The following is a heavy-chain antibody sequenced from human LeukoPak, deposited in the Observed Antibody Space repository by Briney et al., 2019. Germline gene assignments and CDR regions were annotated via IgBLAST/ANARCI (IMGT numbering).Heavy chain of an antibody. D-gene: IGHD3-3*01. V-gene: IGHV3-7*01. CDR3: ARARALEWLLSHYYYYYMDV. CDR1: GFTFSSYW. J-gene: IGHJ6*03. CDR2: IKQDGSEK. Sequence: GGSLRLSCAASGFTFSSYWMSWVRQAPGKGLEWVANIKQDGSEKYYVDSVKGRFTISRDNAKNSLYLQMNSLRAEDTAVYYCARARALEWLLSHYYYYYMDVWGKGTTVTVSS.